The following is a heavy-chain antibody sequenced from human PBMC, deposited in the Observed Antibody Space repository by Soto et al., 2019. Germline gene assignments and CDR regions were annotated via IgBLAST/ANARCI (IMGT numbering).Heavy chain of an antibody. V-gene: IGHV4-4*02. J-gene: IGHJ3*01. CDR3: ARDGRYSETYYHAFDF. Sequence: SETLSLTRAVSGGSISSTNWWTWVRQPPGKGLEWIGEIYHSGISKYNPCLRSPVIISVDKSKNQFSLRLTSVTAPDTAVYYCARDGRYSETYYHAFDFWGQGTMVTVSS. D-gene: IGHD1-26*01. CDR1: GGSISSTNW. CDR2: IYHSGIS.